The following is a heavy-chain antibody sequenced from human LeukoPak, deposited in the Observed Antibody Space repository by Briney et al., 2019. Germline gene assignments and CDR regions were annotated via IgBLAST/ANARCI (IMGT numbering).Heavy chain of an antibody. CDR1: GFTFSNYV. D-gene: IGHD1-26*01. V-gene: IGHV3-23*01. Sequence: GGSLRLSCAASGFTFSNYVMSWVRQAPGKGLEWVSAISGSDGSTWYADSVKGRFTVSRDNSKNTLYLQMNSLRAEDTAMYYCAKNSGSTALWGQGTLVTVSS. J-gene: IGHJ4*02. CDR3: AKNSGSTAL. CDR2: ISGSDGST.